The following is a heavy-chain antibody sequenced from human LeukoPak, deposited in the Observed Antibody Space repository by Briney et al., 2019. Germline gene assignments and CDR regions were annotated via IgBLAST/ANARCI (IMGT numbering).Heavy chain of an antibody. CDR1: GDSISSGNYY. CDR2: IYTSGST. J-gene: IGHJ4*02. V-gene: IGHV4-61*02. CDR3: ARVTGYMIEDYFDY. D-gene: IGHD3-22*01. Sequence: SQTLSLTCTVSGDSISSGNYYWTWIRQPAGKGLEWIGRIYTSGSTNYNPSLKSRVTISVDTSKNQFSLKLRSVTAADTAVYYCARVTGYMIEDYFDYWGQGTLVTVSS.